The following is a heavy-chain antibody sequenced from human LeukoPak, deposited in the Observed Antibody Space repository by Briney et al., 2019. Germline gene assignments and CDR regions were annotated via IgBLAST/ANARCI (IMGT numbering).Heavy chain of an antibody. CDR2: ISGYNGNT. CDR3: ARVLRYYDILSKPFDY. J-gene: IGHJ4*02. D-gene: IGHD3-9*01. V-gene: IGHV1-18*01. Sequence: GASVKVSCKASGYTFTSYGVSWVRQAPGQGLEWMGWISGYNGNTNYARKLQGRVTMTTDTSTSTAYMELSRLRSDDTAVYYCARVLRYYDILSKPFDYWGQGTLVTVSS. CDR1: GYTFTSYG.